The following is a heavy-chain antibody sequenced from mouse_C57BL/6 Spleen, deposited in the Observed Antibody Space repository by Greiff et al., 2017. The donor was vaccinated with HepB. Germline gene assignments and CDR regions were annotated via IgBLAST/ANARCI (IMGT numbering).Heavy chain of an antibody. CDR3: TSGIPFAY. D-gene: IGHD1-1*01. V-gene: IGHV6-3*01. CDR1: GFTFSNYW. Sequence: EVHLVESGGGLVQPGGSMKLSCVASGFTFSNYWMNWVRQSPEKGLEWVAQIRLKSDNYATHYAESVKGRFTISRDDSKSSVYLQMNNLRAEDTGIYYCTSGIPFAYWGQGTLVTVSA. J-gene: IGHJ3*01. CDR2: IRLKSDNYAT.